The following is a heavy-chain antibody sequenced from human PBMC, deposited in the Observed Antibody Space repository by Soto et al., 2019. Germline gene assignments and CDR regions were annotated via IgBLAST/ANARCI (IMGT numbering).Heavy chain of an antibody. CDR1: GFNFDTYSMSRFT. J-gene: IGHJ4*02. D-gene: IGHD6-19*01. CDR3: GKDRGGFAGGWEYFDY. Sequence: GGSLRLSCAASGFNFDTYSMSRFTMSWVRQAPGKRLEWVSSISGSGGKAYYAQSVKGRFIISRDNSKNMLYLQINSLSAEDTAFYYCGKDRGGFAGGWEYFDYWGQGALVTVSS. V-gene: IGHV3-23*01. CDR2: ISGSGGKA.